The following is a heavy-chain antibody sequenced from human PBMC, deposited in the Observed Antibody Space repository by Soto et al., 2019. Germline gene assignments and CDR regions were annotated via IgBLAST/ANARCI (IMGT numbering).Heavy chain of an antibody. CDR2: IHDAGRT. J-gene: IGHJ4*02. Sequence: SETLSLTCTVSGDSLSTYYWSWIRQPAGERLEWIGRIHDAGRTNYNPSLKSRVTMSVDTSKNQFSLRVNSVTAADTAVYYCARESVSGTYRFDSWGQGTLVTVSS. D-gene: IGHD3-16*02. V-gene: IGHV4-4*07. CDR3: ARESVSGTYRFDS. CDR1: GDSLSTYY.